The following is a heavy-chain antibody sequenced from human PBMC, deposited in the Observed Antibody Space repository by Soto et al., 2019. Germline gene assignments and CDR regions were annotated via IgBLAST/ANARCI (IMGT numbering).Heavy chain of an antibody. J-gene: IGHJ4*02. D-gene: IGHD3-10*01. V-gene: IGHV3-11*01. CDR3: ARDMRGAN. Sequence: QVQLVDSGGGLVQPGGSLRLSCTASGFTFTDHYMTWIRQAPGKGLEWVSYINSGGSNIYYADSVRGRFTISRDNAKNSVYLQMSSLRAEDTAIYYCARDMRGANWGQGTLVIVSS. CDR1: GFTFTDHY. CDR2: INSGGSNI.